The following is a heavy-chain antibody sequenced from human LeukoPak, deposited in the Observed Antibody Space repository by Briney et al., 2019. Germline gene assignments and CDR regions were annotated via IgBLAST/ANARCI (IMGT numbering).Heavy chain of an antibody. CDR1: GFTFSDYY. J-gene: IGHJ4*02. CDR3: ARGYNDYGDYVVPFDY. CDR2: ISSSGSTI. Sequence: PGRSLRLSCAASGFTFSDYYMSWIRHAPGKGLEWVSYISSSGSTIYYADSVKGRFTISRDNAKNSLYLQMNSLRAEDTAVYYCARGYNDYGDYVVPFDYWGQGTLVSVSS. V-gene: IGHV3-11*01. D-gene: IGHD4-17*01.